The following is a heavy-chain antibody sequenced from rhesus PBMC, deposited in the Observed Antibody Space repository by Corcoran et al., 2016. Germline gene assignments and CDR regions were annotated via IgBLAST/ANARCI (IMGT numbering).Heavy chain of an antibody. D-gene: IGHD6-31*01. J-gene: IGHJ4*01. Sequence: EVQLVESGGGLAKPGGSLRLSCAASGFSFSDYYMYWVRHAPGKGLEWVLRISVGGGSTWYADSVKGRLTISRENAKNTLYLQMNSLRAEDTAVYYCAGWYSSGLGYWGQGVLVTVSS. CDR3: AGWYSSGLGY. CDR1: GFSFSDYY. V-gene: IGHV3-178*01. CDR2: ISVGGGST.